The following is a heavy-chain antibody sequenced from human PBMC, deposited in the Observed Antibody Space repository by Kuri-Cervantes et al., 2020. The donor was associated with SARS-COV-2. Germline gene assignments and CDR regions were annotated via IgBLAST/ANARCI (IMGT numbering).Heavy chain of an antibody. CDR2: ISYDGRNK. V-gene: IGHV3-30*19. D-gene: IGHD2-21*01. Sequence: SCAASGFAFSICVLRAVPQAPGKGVGWVAIISYDGRNKDYADSVKGRFTISRDNSKTTLYLQINSLRAEDTAVYYCATDRVGVHDNWGQGTLVTVSS. CDR1: GFAFSICV. CDR3: ATDRVGVHDN. J-gene: IGHJ4*02.